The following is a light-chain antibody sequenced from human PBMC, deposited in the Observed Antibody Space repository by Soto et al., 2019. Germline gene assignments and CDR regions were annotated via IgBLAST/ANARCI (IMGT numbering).Light chain of an antibody. V-gene: IGKV3-11*01. CDR1: QSVSSY. J-gene: IGKJ2*01. CDR3: QQRAT. Sequence: EIVLTQSQATLSLSPGERATLSCRASQSVSSYLAWYQQKPGRAPRLLIYDASNRATGIPARFSGSGSGTDFTLTISSLEPEDFAVYYCQQRATFGQGTKLEIK. CDR2: DAS.